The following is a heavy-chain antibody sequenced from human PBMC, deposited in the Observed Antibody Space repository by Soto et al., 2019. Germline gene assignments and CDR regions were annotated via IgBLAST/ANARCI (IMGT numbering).Heavy chain of an antibody. CDR1: GFSLTSSGVG. CDR2: IYWDDDI. J-gene: IGHJ5*02. CDR3: ARSYYGFQGHPIRWFDP. Sequence: QITLKESGPTLVKPTQTLTVTCTFSGFSLTSSGVGVGWIRQPPGKALEWVALIYWDDDIRYSPSLKSRLTITKDTSKNQVVLKMTNMDPVDTATYGCARSYYGFQGHPIRWFDPWGQGILVTVSS. D-gene: IGHD3-3*01. V-gene: IGHV2-5*02.